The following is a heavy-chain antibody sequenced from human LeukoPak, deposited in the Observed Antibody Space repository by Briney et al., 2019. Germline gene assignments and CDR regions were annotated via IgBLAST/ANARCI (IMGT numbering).Heavy chain of an antibody. CDR1: GYTFTSYG. D-gene: IGHD5-12*01. Sequence: ASVKVSCKASGYTFTSYGISWVRQAPGQGLEWVGWISAYNGNTNYAQKLQGRVTMTTDTSTSTAYMELRSLRSDDTAVYYCAREISRGIVATETTSHFDYWGQGTLVTVSS. V-gene: IGHV1-18*01. J-gene: IGHJ4*02. CDR3: AREISRGIVATETTSHFDY. CDR2: ISAYNGNT.